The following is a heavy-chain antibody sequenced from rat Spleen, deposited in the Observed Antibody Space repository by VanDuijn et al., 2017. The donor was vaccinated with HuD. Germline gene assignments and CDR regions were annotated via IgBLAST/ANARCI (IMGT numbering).Heavy chain of an antibody. Sequence: EVQLQESGPGLVKPSQSLSLTCSVTGHSISSSYRWNWIRKFPGNKVEWMGYINSAGRTIYNPSLNSRISITRVKSKNQIFLQLNSVTYEDTATDFCARYTATISFDYWGRGVMVTVSS. D-gene: IGHD1-10*01. V-gene: IGHV3-3*01. CDR2: INSAGRT. J-gene: IGHJ2*01. CDR3: ARYTATISFDY. CDR1: GHSISSSYR.